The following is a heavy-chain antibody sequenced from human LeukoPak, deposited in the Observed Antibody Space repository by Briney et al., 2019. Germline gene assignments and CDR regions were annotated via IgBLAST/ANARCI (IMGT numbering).Heavy chain of an antibody. V-gene: IGHV1-2*02. Sequence: ASVKVSCKASGYTFTGYYMHWVRQAPGQGLEWMGWINPNSGGTNYAQKFQGRVTMTRDTFISTAYMELSRLRSDDTAVYYCARDPGDWAYYFDYWGQGTLVTVSS. CDR3: ARDPGDWAYYFDY. CDR1: GYTFTGYY. J-gene: IGHJ4*02. CDR2: INPNSGGT. D-gene: IGHD3/OR15-3a*01.